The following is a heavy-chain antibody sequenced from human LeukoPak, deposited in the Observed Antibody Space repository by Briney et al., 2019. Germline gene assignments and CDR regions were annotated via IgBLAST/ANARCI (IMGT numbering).Heavy chain of an antibody. CDR2: INNSGGRT. D-gene: IGHD3-16*01. Sequence: GGSLRLSCAASGFTFNNYAMNWVRQAPGKGLEWVSAINNSGGRTYYADSVKGRFTISRDNSKNTLYLQMNSLRAEDTAVYYCAIVTANYFDYWGQGTLVTVSS. V-gene: IGHV3-23*01. CDR3: AIVTANYFDY. CDR1: GFTFNNYA. J-gene: IGHJ4*02.